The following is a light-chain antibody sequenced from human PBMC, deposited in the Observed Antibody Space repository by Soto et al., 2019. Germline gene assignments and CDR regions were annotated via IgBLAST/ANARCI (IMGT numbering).Light chain of an antibody. Sequence: EIVLTQSPATLSVSPGERVTLSCRASQSVTTNLAWYQQKPGQAPRLLIYGASTRASGIPARFSGRGSGTDFTLTITSLQSEEFAIYYCQQYDNWLWTFGQGTKVEIK. CDR2: GAS. CDR1: QSVTTN. V-gene: IGKV3-15*01. J-gene: IGKJ1*01. CDR3: QQYDNWLWT.